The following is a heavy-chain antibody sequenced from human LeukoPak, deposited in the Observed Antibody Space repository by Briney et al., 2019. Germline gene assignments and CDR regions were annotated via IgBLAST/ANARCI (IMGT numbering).Heavy chain of an antibody. V-gene: IGHV3-30-3*01. D-gene: IGHD6-13*01. CDR3: ARDRCSSSWCHNWFDP. J-gene: IGHJ5*02. CDR1: GFTFSSYA. Sequence: PGGSLRLSCAASGFTFSSYAMHWVRQAPGKGLEWVAVISYDGSNKYYADSVKGRFTISRDNSKNTLYLKMNSLRAEDTAVYYCARDRCSSSWCHNWFDPWGQGTLVTVSS. CDR2: ISYDGSNK.